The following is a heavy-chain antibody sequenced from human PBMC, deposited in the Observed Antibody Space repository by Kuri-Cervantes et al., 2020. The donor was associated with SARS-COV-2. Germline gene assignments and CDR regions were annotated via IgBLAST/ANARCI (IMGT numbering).Heavy chain of an antibody. CDR1: GFTASSNY. CDR3: ARETSGYEYYFDY. D-gene: IGHD5-12*01. Sequence: GGSLRLSCAASGFTASSNYMSWVRQAPGKGLEWVANIKQDGSEKYYVDSVKGRFTISRDNAKNSLYLQMNSLRAEDTAVYYCARETSGYEYYFDYWGQGTLVTVSS. J-gene: IGHJ4*02. V-gene: IGHV3-7*01. CDR2: IKQDGSEK.